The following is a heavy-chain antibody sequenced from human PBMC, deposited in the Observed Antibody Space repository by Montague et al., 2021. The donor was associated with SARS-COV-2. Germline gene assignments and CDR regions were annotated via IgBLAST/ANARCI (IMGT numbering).Heavy chain of an antibody. D-gene: IGHD3-22*01. V-gene: IGHV2-5*02. CDR2: IYWDDDK. CDR1: GFSLSTSGVG. CDR3: AHSRYYYYDSSGYRVYYFDY. J-gene: IGHJ4*02. Sequence: PALVKPTQTLTLTCTFSGFSLSTSGVGVGWIRQPPGKALEWLALIYWDDDKRYSPSLKSRLTITKDTSKNQVVLTMTYMDPVDTATYYCAHSRYYYYDSSGYRVYYFDYWGQGTLVTVSS.